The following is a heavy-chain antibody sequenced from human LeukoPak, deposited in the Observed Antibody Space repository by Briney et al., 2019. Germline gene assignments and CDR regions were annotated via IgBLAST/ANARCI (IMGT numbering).Heavy chain of an antibody. V-gene: IGHV1-8*03. CDR3: ARGRATVTTHWFDP. Sequence: ASVTVSCQASGYTFTSYDINWVRQAPGQGLEWMGWMNPNSGNTGYAQKFQGRVTITRNTSISTAYMELSSLTSEDTAVYYCARGRATVTTHWFDPWGQGTLVTVSS. J-gene: IGHJ5*02. CDR2: MNPNSGNT. CDR1: GYTFTSYD. D-gene: IGHD4-11*01.